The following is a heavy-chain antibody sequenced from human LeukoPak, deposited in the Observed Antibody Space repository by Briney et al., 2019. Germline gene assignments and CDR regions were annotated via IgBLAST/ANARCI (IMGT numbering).Heavy chain of an antibody. CDR3: AKGPNYYDSSGYSF. D-gene: IGHD3-22*01. CDR2: ISYDGSNK. J-gene: IGHJ4*02. Sequence: PGRSLRLSCAASGFTFSSYGMHWVRQAPGKGLEWVAVISYDGSNKYYADSVKGRFTISRDNSKNTLYLQMNSLRAEDTAVYYCAKGPNYYDSSGYSFWGQGTLVTVSS. V-gene: IGHV3-30*18. CDR1: GFTFSSYG.